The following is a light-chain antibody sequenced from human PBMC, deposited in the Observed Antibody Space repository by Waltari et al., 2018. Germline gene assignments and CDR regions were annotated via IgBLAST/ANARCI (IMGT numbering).Light chain of an antibody. V-gene: IGLV2-11*01. CDR1: SRDIGGYDY. Sequence: QSALTQPRSVSGSPAQSVTISCTGTSRDIGGYDYVSWYQQHPGKAPKLMIYDVTKRPAGVPDRFSGSKSGNTASPTISGLQAEDEAAYYCCSFAGSYTYVFGTGTEVTVL. J-gene: IGLJ1*01. CDR3: CSFAGSYTYV. CDR2: DVT.